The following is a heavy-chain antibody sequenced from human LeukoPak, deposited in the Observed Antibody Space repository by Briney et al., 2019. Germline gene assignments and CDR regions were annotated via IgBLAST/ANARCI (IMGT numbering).Heavy chain of an antibody. CDR3: ARDLVSGSGSYGH. D-gene: IGHD3-10*01. Sequence: GGSLRLSCAASGFSFSSYLMHWVRQAPGKGPIWVSRISEKGVPYYADFVKGRFSISRDNAKNTLYLQMNSLRAEDTAVYYCARDLVSGSGSYGHWGQGTLVTVSS. V-gene: IGHV3-74*01. CDR1: GFSFSSYL. J-gene: IGHJ4*02. CDR2: ISEKGVP.